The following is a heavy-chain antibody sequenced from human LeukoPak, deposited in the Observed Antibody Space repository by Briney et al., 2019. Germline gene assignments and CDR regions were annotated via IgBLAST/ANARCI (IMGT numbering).Heavy chain of an antibody. D-gene: IGHD2-8*01. CDR1: GYTFNSYD. CDR3: ARANVRWLVLMAAQRRSYDMDV. Sequence: ASVKVSCKASGYTFNSYDINWVRQAPGQGLEWMGWMNPNRGKTGYAQKFERRVTMTRNTSVSTVYMELISPRSEDTAVYYCARANVRWLVLMAAQRRSYDMDVWGQGTTVTVSS. V-gene: IGHV1-8*01. J-gene: IGHJ6*02. CDR2: MNPNRGKT.